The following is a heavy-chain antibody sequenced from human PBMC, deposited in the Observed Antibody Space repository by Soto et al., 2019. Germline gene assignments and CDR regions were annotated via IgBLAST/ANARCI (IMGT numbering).Heavy chain of an antibody. Sequence: GGSLRLSCAASGFTFSSYGMHWVRQAPGKGLEWVAVIWYDGSNKYYADSVKGRFTISRDNSKNTLYLQMNSLRAEDTAVYYCARDRGSGSQQYYYYYYMDVWGKGTTVTVSS. V-gene: IGHV3-33*01. CDR2: IWYDGSNK. D-gene: IGHD3-10*01. J-gene: IGHJ6*03. CDR3: ARDRGSGSQQYYYYYYMDV. CDR1: GFTFSSYG.